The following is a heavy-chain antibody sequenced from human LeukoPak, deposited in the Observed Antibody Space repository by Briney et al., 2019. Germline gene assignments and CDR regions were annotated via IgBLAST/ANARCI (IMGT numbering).Heavy chain of an antibody. J-gene: IGHJ4*02. V-gene: IGHV4-4*02. CDR1: GGSITSTNY. Sequence: SESLSLTSVVPGGSITSTNYWTWFRQPPGKGREWIGEVNLQGSTNYNPSLRGRVAISVDISENHISLQLTSVTDADPAVYYCAREGGPYRPLDYSGQGTLVTVSS. CDR2: VNLQGST. CDR3: AREGGPYRPLDY.